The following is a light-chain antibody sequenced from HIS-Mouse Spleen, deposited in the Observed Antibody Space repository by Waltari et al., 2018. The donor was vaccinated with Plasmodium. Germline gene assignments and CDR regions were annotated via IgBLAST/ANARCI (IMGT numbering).Light chain of an antibody. Sequence: SYELTQPPSVSVSPGHTARITCSGDALPKKYAYWYQKKSGQAPVLVIYEDSKRPSGSPERFSGSSSGTMATLTISGAQVEDEADYYCYSTDSSGNHRVFGGGTKLTVL. J-gene: IGLJ3*02. CDR3: YSTDSSGNHRV. CDR2: EDS. CDR1: ALPKKY. V-gene: IGLV3-10*01.